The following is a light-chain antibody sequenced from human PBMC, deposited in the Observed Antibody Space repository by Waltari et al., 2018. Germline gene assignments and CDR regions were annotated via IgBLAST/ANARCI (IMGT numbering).Light chain of an antibody. CDR2: VAS. CDR3: QQYHNWPQT. J-gene: IGKJ4*01. V-gene: IGKV3-15*01. Sequence: IVMTQSPATLSVSPGERSTLSCRASQSISSNLAWYQHKPGQAPRVLIYVASTRATGIPARFSGSGSGTEFTLTISSMQSEDFAVYYCQQYHNWPQTFGGGTKVEI. CDR1: QSISSN.